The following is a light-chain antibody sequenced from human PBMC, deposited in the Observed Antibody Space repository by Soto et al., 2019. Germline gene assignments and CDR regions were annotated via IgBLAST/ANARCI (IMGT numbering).Light chain of an antibody. V-gene: IGLV1-40*01. CDR3: QSYDSSLSEV. CDR1: SSNIGAGYD. J-gene: IGLJ2*01. CDR2: GNS. Sequence: QSVLTQPPSVSGAPGQRVTIYCTGSSSNIGAGYDVHWYQQLPGTAPKLLIYGNSNRPSGVPDRFSGSKSGTSASLAITGLQAEDEADYYCQSYDSSLSEVFGGGTKLTVL.